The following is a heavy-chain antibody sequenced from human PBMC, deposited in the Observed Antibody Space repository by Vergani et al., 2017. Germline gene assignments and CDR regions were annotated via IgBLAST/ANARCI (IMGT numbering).Heavy chain of an antibody. CDR3: ARNPPNYDFWSGYIAMTPFDI. CDR1: GGTFSSSA. Sequence: QVQLVQSGAEVKKPGSSVKVSCKASGGTFSSSAISWVRQAPGQGLEWMGRIIPIFGTANYAQKFQGRVTITADKSTSTAYMELSSLRSEDTAVYYWARNPPNYDFWSGYIAMTPFDIWGQGTMVTVSS. CDR2: IIPIFGTA. V-gene: IGHV1-69*14. J-gene: IGHJ3*02. D-gene: IGHD3-3*01.